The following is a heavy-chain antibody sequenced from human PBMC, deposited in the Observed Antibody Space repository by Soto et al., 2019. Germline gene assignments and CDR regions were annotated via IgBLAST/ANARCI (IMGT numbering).Heavy chain of an antibody. J-gene: IGHJ5*02. CDR2: IYTSGST. Sequence: QVQLQESGPGLVKPSETLYLTCTVSGGSISSYYWRWIRQPAGKGLEWIGRIYTSGSTNYNPSLKRRVTMSVDTSKNQCSLKLSSVTAADTAVYYCAREVAVVPAAPISWFDPWGQGTLVTVSS. V-gene: IGHV4-4*07. D-gene: IGHD2-2*01. CDR1: GGSISSYY. CDR3: AREVAVVPAAPISWFDP.